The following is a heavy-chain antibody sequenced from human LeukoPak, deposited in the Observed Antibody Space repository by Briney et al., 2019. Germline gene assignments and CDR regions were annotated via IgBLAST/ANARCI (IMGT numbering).Heavy chain of an antibody. CDR2: TYCRSKWYN. J-gene: IGHJ4*02. D-gene: IGHD6-19*01. V-gene: IGHV6-1*01. Sequence: SQTLSLTCAISGEIAFTNMPPGNWTSQSPSRGFNCLGRTYCRSKWYNDYAVSVKSRITINPDTSKNQFSLQLNSVTPEDTAVYYCARDPSSGWPWLDYWGQGTLVTVSS. CDR1: GEIAFTNMPP. CDR3: ARDPSSGWPWLDY.